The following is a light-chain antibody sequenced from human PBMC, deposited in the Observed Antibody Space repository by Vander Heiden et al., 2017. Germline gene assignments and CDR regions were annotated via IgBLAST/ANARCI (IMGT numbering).Light chain of an antibody. V-gene: IGKV3-20*01. CDR1: HSIIGTY. J-gene: IGKJ2*01. CDR2: DSS. CDR3: QQYGSTAYT. Sequence: EIVLTQSPGTLSLSPGERAALSCRASHSIIGTYLAWYQQKPGQAPRLLIYDSSSRATGIPERFSGSVSGTDFTLTISRLEPEDFAVYYCQQYGSTAYTFGQGTKLEIK.